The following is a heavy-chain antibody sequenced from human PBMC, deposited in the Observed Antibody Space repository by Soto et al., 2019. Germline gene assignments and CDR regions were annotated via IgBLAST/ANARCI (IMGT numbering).Heavy chain of an antibody. CDR2: ISAYNGNT. V-gene: IGHV1-18*01. D-gene: IGHD4-17*01. Sequence: ASVKVSCKASGYTFTSYGISWVRQAPGQGLEWMGWISAYNGNTNYAQKLQGRVTMTTDTSTSTAYMELRSLRSDDTAVYYCALTPAGDYADYYYYYMDGWGKGTTFTGSS. CDR1: GYTFTSYG. CDR3: ALTPAGDYADYYYYYMDG. J-gene: IGHJ6*03.